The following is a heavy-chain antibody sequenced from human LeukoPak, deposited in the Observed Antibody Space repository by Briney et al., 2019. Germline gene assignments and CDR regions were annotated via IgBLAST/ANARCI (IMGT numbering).Heavy chain of an antibody. Sequence: GASVKVSCKVSGYTLTELSMHWVRQAPGKGLEWMGGFDPEDGETIYAQKFQGRVTMTEDTPTDTAYMELSSLRSEDTAVYYCATDRTSGSSYYFDYWGQGTLVTVSS. CDR2: FDPEDGET. CDR1: GYTLTELS. CDR3: ATDRTSGSSYYFDY. V-gene: IGHV1-24*01. J-gene: IGHJ4*02. D-gene: IGHD6-6*01.